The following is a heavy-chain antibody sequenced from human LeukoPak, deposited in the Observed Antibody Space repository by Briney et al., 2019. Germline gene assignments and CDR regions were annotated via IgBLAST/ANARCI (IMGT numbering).Heavy chain of an antibody. CDR2: IIPIFGTA. V-gene: IGHV1-69*05. J-gene: IGHJ4*02. CDR1: GGTFSSYA. Sequence: ASVKVSCKASGGTFSSYAISWVRQAPGQGLEWMGGIIPIFGTANYAQKFQGRVTITTDESTSTAYMELSSLRSEDAAVYYYARGGYYDSSGYSDYWGQGTLVTVSS. D-gene: IGHD3-22*01. CDR3: ARGGYYDSSGYSDY.